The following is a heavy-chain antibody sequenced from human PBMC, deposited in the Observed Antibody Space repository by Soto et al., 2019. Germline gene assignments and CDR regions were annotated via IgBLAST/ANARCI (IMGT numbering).Heavy chain of an antibody. CDR2: ISGSGGST. CDR1: LFTFSSYA. V-gene: IGHV3-23*01. D-gene: IGHD3-3*01. Sequence: VGSLRLSCSASLFTFSSYAMSWVLNAPFKWLEWVSAISGSGGSTYYADSVKGRFTISRDNSKNTLYLQMNSLRAEDTAVYYCAKNYDFWSGPHDAFDIWGQGTMVTVSS. J-gene: IGHJ3*02. CDR3: AKNYDFWSGPHDAFDI.